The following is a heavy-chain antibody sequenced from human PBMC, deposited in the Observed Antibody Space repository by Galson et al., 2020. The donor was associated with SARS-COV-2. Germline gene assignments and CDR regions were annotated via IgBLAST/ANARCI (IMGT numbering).Heavy chain of an antibody. CDR1: GFTFDDYA. CDR3: AKGTQSNNYYDSSGYYHY. J-gene: IGHJ4*02. V-gene: IGHV3-9*01. CDR2: ISWNSGSI. Sequence: GGSLRLSCAASGFTFDDYAMHWVRQAPGKGLEWVSGISWNSGSIGYADSVKGRFTISRDNAKNSLYLQMNSLRAEDTAVYYCAKGTQSNNYYDSSGYYHYWGQGTLVTVSS. D-gene: IGHD3-22*01.